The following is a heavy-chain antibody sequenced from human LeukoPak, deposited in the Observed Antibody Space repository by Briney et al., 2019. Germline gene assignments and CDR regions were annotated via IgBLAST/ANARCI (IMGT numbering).Heavy chain of an antibody. CDR3: AKDRIADGRYSIDF. V-gene: IGHV3-23*01. Sequence: GGSLRLSCAASGFSFSTYAMMWVRQAPGKGLEWVSVIIGNGGGINYADSVRGRFFISRDNAANTLYLQMNSLRVEDTAVYYCAKDRIADGRYSIDFWGQGTLVSVSS. J-gene: IGHJ4*02. D-gene: IGHD2-21*01. CDR1: GFSFSTYA. CDR2: IIGNGGGI.